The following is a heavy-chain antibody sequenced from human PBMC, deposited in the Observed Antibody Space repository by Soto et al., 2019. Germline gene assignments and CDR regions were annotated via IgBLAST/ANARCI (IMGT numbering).Heavy chain of an antibody. CDR3: AILDYDYYYYYYMHV. CDR2: ISAYNGNT. V-gene: IGHV1-18*01. CDR1: GYTFTSYG. Sequence: ASVKVSCKASGYTFTSYGISWVRQAPGQGLEWMGWISAYNGNTNYAQKLQGRVTMTTDTSTSTAYMELRSLRSDDTAVYYCAILDYDYYYYYYMHVWGKGTTVTVAS. J-gene: IGHJ6*03. D-gene: IGHD4-17*01.